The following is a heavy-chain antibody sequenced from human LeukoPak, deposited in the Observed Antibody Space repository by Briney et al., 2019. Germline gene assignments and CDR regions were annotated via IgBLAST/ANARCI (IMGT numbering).Heavy chain of an antibody. CDR2: IRSKANSYAT. CDR1: GFTFSGSA. Sequence: GGSLRLSCAASGFTFSGSAMHWVRQASGKGLEWVGRIRSKANSYATAYAASVKGRFTISRDDSKNTAYLQMNSLKTKDTAVYYCTSTPPCSGGSCYSAFDIWGQGTMVTVSS. J-gene: IGHJ3*02. D-gene: IGHD2-15*01. CDR3: TSTPPCSGGSCYSAFDI. V-gene: IGHV3-73*01.